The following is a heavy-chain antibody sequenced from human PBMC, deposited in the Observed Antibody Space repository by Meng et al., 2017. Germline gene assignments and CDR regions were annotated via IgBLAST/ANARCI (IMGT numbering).Heavy chain of an antibody. Sequence: SVKVSCKASGGTFSSYAISWVRQAPGQGLEWMGGIIPIFGTANYAQKFQGRVTITADESTSTAYMELSSLRSEDTAVYYCARRRSYVWGSYRYFAFDIWGQGTMVTVSS. CDR3: ARRRSYVWGSYRYFAFDI. CDR1: GGTFSSYA. J-gene: IGHJ3*02. V-gene: IGHV1-69*13. D-gene: IGHD3-16*02. CDR2: IIPIFGTA.